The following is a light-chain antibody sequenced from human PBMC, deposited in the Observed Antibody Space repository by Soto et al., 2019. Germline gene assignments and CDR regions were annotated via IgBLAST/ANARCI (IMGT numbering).Light chain of an antibody. Sequence: AIRMTQSPSSFSASTGDRVTITCRASQGISSYLAWYQQKPGKAPKLLIYAASTLQSGVPSRFSGSGSGTEFTLTISSLQPDDFATYYCQQYNNYPRTFGQGTKVDI. J-gene: IGKJ1*01. CDR2: AAS. CDR1: QGISSY. CDR3: QQYNNYPRT. V-gene: IGKV1-8*01.